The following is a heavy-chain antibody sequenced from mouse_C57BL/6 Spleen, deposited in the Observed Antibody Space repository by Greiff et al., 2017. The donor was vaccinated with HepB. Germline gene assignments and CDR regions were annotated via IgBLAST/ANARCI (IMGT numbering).Heavy chain of an antibody. CDR2: INPYNGGT. CDR3: ARKGVYYGSRDYFDY. Sequence: EVKLQQSGPVLVKPGASVKMSCKASGYTFTDYYMNWVKQSHGKSLEWIGVINPYNGGTSYNQKFKGKATLTVDKSSSTAYMELNSLTSEDSAVYYCARKGVYYGSRDYFDYWGQGTTLTVSS. D-gene: IGHD1-1*01. CDR1: GYTFTDYY. V-gene: IGHV1-19*01. J-gene: IGHJ2*01.